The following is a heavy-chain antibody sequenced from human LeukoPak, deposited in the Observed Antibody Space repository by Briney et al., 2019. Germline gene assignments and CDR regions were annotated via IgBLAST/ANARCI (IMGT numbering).Heavy chain of an antibody. CDR2: INTNTGNP. CDR1: GYTFTSYA. D-gene: IGHD3-10*01. Sequence: GASVKVSCKASGYTFTSYAMNWVRQAPGQGLEWMGWINTNTGNPTYAQGFTGRFVFSLDTSVSTAYLQISSLKAEDTAVYYCARGVGVEITMVRGAPVDPWGQGTLVTVSS. J-gene: IGHJ5*02. CDR3: ARGVGVEITMVRGAPVDP. V-gene: IGHV7-4-1*02.